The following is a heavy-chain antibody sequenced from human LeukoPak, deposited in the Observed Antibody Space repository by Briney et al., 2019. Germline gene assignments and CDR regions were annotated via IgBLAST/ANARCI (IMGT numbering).Heavy chain of an antibody. CDR1: GSIFTSYW. CDR2: IYPGDSDL. V-gene: IGHV5-51*01. Sequence: GESLQISCQGSGSIFTSYWIAWVRQMPGKGLEWMGIIYPGDSDLRYSPSFQGQVTISADKSISTAYLQWSSLKASDTAMYYCARRVDGLGVFDYWGQGALVTVSS. CDR3: ARRVDGLGVFDY. D-gene: IGHD3-16*01. J-gene: IGHJ4*02.